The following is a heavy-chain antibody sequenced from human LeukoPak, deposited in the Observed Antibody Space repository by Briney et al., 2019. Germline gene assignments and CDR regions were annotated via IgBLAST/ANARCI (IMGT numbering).Heavy chain of an antibody. Sequence: GGSLRLSCAASGFTFRNHAMSWVRQAPGKGLEWVSAISGTGGTTYFADSVKGRFTISRDNSENTLYLQMNSLRAEDTAVYYCASGDYAGYFDYWGQGTLVTVSS. CDR1: GFTFRNHA. J-gene: IGHJ4*02. D-gene: IGHD4-17*01. V-gene: IGHV3-23*01. CDR3: ASGDYAGYFDY. CDR2: ISGTGGTT.